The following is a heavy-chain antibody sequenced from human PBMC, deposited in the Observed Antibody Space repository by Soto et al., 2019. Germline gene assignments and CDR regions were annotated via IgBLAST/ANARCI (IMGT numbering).Heavy chain of an antibody. D-gene: IGHD2-15*01. V-gene: IGHV4-31*03. Sequence: SETLSLTCTVSGGSISSGGYYWSWIRQHPGKGLEWIGYIYYSGSTYYNPSLKSRVTISVDTSKNQFSLKLSSVTAADTAVYYCASYVVVVADNWFDPWGQGTLVTVSS. CDR2: IYYSGST. CDR1: GGSISSGGYY. CDR3: ASYVVVVADNWFDP. J-gene: IGHJ5*02.